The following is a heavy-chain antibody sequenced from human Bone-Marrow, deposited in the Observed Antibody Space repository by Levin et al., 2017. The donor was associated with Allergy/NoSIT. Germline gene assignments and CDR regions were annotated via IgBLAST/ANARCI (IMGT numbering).Heavy chain of an antibody. J-gene: IGHJ5*02. CDR1: GFTFTTYT. V-gene: IGHV3-30-3*01. CDR2: IAHDGSKE. Sequence: GGSLRLSCAASGFTFTTYTMHWVRQAPGKGLDWVALIAHDGSKEYYADSVKGRFTISRDDSKNTLYLQMNSLRVEDTASYYCARATVTEGGWFDPWGQGTLVTVSS. CDR3: ARATVTEGGWFDP. D-gene: IGHD4-17*01.